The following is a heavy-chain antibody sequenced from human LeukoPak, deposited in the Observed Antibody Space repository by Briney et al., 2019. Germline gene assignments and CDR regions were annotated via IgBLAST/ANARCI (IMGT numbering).Heavy chain of an antibody. CDR1: GGSISSYY. CDR3: ARVFRRNFDY. Sequence: SETLSLTCTVSGGSISSYYWSWIRQPPGKGLEWIGYIYYSGSTNYNPSLKSRVTISVDKSKNQFSLKLSSVTAADTAVYYCARVFRRNFDYWGQGTLVTVSS. J-gene: IGHJ4*02. CDR2: IYYSGST. V-gene: IGHV4-59*12.